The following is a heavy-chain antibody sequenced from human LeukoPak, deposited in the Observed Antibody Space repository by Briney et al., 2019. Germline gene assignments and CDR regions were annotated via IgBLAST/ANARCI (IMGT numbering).Heavy chain of an antibody. Sequence: SVKVSCKASGGTFINYAISWVRQAPGQGLEWMGGTIPIFGTVNYGQNFQGRVTITADESTSTAYMELSNLKSEDTAVYYCARAPYGDYGGDYYYYYMDVWGKGTTVTISS. CDR3: ARAPYGDYGGDYYYYYMDV. J-gene: IGHJ6*03. V-gene: IGHV1-69*13. CDR2: TIPIFGTV. D-gene: IGHD4-17*01. CDR1: GGTFINYA.